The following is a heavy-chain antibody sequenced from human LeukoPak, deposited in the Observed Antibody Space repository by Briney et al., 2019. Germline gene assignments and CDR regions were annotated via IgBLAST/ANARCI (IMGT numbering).Heavy chain of an antibody. Sequence: SQTLSLTCAISGDSVSSKSAAWNWIRQSPSRGLEWLGRTYYRSKWYNEYAESVKSRITINPDTSKNHFSLQLNSVTPEDTALYYCARETRVISSRWFDYWGQGTLVTVSS. CDR3: ARETRVISSRWFDY. V-gene: IGHV6-1*01. CDR2: TYYRSKWYN. CDR1: GDSVSSKSAA. D-gene: IGHD6-13*01. J-gene: IGHJ4*02.